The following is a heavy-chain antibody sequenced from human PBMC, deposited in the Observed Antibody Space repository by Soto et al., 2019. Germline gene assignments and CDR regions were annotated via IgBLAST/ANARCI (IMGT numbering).Heavy chain of an antibody. V-gene: IGHV3-23*05. D-gene: IGHD2-2*02. CDR2: LDKSGYST. CDR1: GFTFSNYA. J-gene: IGHJ4*02. Sequence: GGSLRLSCAASGFTFSNYAMAWVRQAPGKGLEWVSGLDKSGYSTYYVGSVKGRFTISRDNSRNTLYLQMNRLTAGDTAVYYNAKYTPTEHLGDYWGQGALVTVSS. CDR3: AKYTPTEHLGDY.